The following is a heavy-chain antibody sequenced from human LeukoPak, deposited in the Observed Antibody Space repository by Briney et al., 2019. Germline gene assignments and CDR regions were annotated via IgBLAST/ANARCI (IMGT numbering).Heavy chain of an antibody. CDR2: VNVCDISP. CDR3: AKASDYGDCTGFSN. V-gene: IGHV3-23*05. J-gene: IGHJ4*02. CDR1: GFTFSNYA. Sequence: PGGSLRLSCAASGFTFSNYAMSWVRQAPGKGLDWVSTVNVCDISPYYADSVKGRFTISRDDSKNTLYLQLNSLRAEDTAVYYCAKASDYGDCTGFSNWGQGTLVTVSA. D-gene: IGHD4-17*01.